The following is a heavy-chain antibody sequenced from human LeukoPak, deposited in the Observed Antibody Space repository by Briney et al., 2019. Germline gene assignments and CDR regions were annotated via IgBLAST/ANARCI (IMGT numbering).Heavy chain of an antibody. CDR1: GGSISSYY. CDR3: ASWGSGRSDY. J-gene: IGHJ4*02. CDR2: IYYIGST. Sequence: SETLSLTCTLSGGSISSYYWSWIRQPPPKGLEWMGYIYYIGSTNYNPSLKSRVSISVDTSTNQFSLTLSSVTAAHTAAYYCASWGSGRSDYWGQGTLVTVSS. D-gene: IGHD3-10*01. V-gene: IGHV4-59*01.